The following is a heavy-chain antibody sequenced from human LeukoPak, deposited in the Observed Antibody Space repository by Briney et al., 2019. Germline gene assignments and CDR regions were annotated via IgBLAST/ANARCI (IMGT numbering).Heavy chain of an antibody. CDR2: ISSSSSYI. J-gene: IGHJ4*02. V-gene: IGHV3-21*01. CDR1: GFTFSSYS. CDR3: ARDHCSSTSCYTLVDY. Sequence: SGGSLRLSCAASGFTFSSYSMNWVRQAPGKGLEWVSSISSSSSYIYYADSVEGRFTISRDNAKNSLYLQMNSLRAEDTAVYYCARDHCSSTSCYTLVDYWGQGTLVTVSS. D-gene: IGHD2-2*02.